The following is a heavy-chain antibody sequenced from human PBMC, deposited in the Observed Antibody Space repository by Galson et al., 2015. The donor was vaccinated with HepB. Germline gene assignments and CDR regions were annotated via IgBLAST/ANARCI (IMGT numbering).Heavy chain of an antibody. Sequence: SLRLSCAASGFTFSSYAMSWVRQAPGKGLEWVSAISGSGGSTYYADSVKGRFTISRDNSKNTLYLQMNSLRAEDTAVYYCANGKGVIVIPYYYYMDVWGKGTTVTVSS. CDR3: ANGKGVIVIPYYYYMDV. J-gene: IGHJ6*03. CDR1: GFTFSSYA. V-gene: IGHV3-23*01. CDR2: ISGSGGST. D-gene: IGHD3-16*02.